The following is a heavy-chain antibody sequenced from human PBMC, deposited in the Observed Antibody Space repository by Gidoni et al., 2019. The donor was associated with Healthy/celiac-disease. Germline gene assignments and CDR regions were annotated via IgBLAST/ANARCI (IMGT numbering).Heavy chain of an antibody. CDR1: GYTFTSYG. J-gene: IGHJ5*02. V-gene: IGHV1-18*01. CDR2: LIAYNCHT. D-gene: IGHD1-26*01. CDR3: ARGGSIVEEDWFDP. Sequence: QVQLVQSGAEVKKPGASVKVSCKASGYTFTSYGISWVRQAPGQGLEWMVWLIAYNCHTNYAQQLQGRVTMTTDPSTSTAYVELRRLRSYDTAVYYCARGGSIVEEDWFDPWGQGTLVTVSS.